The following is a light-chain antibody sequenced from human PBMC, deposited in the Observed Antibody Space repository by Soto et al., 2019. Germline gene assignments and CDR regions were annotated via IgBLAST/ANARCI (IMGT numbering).Light chain of an antibody. J-gene: IGKJ1*01. CDR3: QQYNSHWAT. CDR1: QSISSW. CDR2: KAS. V-gene: IGKV1-5*03. Sequence: DIQMTQSPSTLSASVGDRVTITCRASQSISSWLAWYQQKPGRAPKLLIYKASNLENGVPSRFSGSGSGTDFTLTISSLQPDDFATYYCQQYNSHWATFGQGTKVDIK.